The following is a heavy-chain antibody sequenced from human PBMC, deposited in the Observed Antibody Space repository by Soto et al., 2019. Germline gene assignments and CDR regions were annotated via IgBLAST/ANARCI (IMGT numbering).Heavy chain of an antibody. D-gene: IGHD7-27*01. V-gene: IGHV3-7*01. CDR3: ARDDTYWGY. Sequence: EVQLVESGGGLVQPGGSLRLSCAASGFTFSSHWMSWVRQAPGKGLEWVANIQLDGNETQYIDSVKGRFSISRDNAKSSLYLQMNALRADDTAVYYCARDDTYWGYWGQGTLVTVSS. CDR1: GFTFSSHW. CDR2: IQLDGNET. J-gene: IGHJ4*02.